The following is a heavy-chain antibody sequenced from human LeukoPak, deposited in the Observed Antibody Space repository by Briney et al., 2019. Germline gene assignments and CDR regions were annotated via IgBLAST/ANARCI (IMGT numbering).Heavy chain of an antibody. V-gene: IGHV1-2*02. Sequence: EASVKVSCKASGYTFTGYYMHWVRQAPGQGLEWMGWINPNSGGTNYAQKFQGRVTMTRDTSISTAYMELRSLRSDDTAVYYCARDQVYDILTDDAFDIWGQGTMVTVSS. CDR2: INPNSGGT. CDR3: ARDQVYDILTDDAFDI. D-gene: IGHD3-9*01. J-gene: IGHJ3*02. CDR1: GYTFTGYY.